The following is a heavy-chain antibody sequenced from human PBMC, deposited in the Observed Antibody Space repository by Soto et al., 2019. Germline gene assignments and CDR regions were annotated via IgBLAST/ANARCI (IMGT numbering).Heavy chain of an antibody. J-gene: IGHJ6*02. D-gene: IGHD3-22*01. Sequence: QVQLVQSGAEVKKPGASVKVSCKASGYTFTNYAMHWVRQAPGQRLEWMGWINAGNGNTKYSQKFQGRVTITRDTSASTDYMELSSLRSEDKDVYYCARGPLLRGDVWGQGTTVTVSS. CDR3: ARGPLLRGDV. CDR2: INAGNGNT. CDR1: GYTFTNYA. V-gene: IGHV1-3*01.